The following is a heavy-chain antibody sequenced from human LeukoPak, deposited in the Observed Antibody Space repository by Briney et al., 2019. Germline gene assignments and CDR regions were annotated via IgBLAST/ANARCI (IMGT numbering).Heavy chain of an antibody. Sequence: PSETLSLTCTVSGGSISNYYWSWIRQSPGKGLEWIGYIYFTGSTNYNPSLKSRCSLSVGTSKNQFSLMVTSVSAEDTAVYYCARLLRGQYCSTTSCLTFDYWGQGALVAVSS. V-gene: IGHV4-59*08. CDR3: ARLLRGQYCSTTSCLTFDY. CDR1: GGSISNYY. CDR2: IYFTGST. D-gene: IGHD2-2*01. J-gene: IGHJ4*01.